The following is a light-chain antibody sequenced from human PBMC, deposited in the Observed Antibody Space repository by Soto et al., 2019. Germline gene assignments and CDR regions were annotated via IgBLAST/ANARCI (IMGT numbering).Light chain of an antibody. V-gene: IGKV1-33*01. Sequence: DIQMTQSPSSLSASVGDRVTITCQASQDISNFLNWYQQKPGKAPKLLIYDASSLESGVPLRFSGSGSGTDFTFTISSLQPEDIATYYCQQYDNPPFTFGPGTKVDIK. CDR3: QQYDNPPFT. CDR1: QDISNF. J-gene: IGKJ3*01. CDR2: DAS.